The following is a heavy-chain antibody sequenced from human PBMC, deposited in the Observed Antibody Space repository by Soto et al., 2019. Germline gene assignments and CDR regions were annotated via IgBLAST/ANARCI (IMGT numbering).Heavy chain of an antibody. D-gene: IGHD6-6*01. CDR3: ARLITNAYSSSGGMDV. Sequence: LKISCKGSGYSLTSYWISWVRQMPGKGLEWMGRIDPSDSYTNYSPSFQGHVTISADKSISTAYLQWSSLKASDTAMYYCARLITNAYSSSGGMDVWGQGTAVTVSS. CDR1: GYSLTSYW. V-gene: IGHV5-10-1*01. J-gene: IGHJ6*02. CDR2: IDPSDSYT.